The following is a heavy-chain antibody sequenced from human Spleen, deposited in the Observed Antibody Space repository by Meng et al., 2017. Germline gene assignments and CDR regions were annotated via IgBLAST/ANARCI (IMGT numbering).Heavy chain of an antibody. V-gene: IGHV4-38-2*01. D-gene: IGHD3-16*02. Sequence: ESLKISCAVSGYSISSGYYWGWIRQPPGKGLEWIGSISHTGNTYYNPSLKSRVTISVDTSKNQFSLKLSSVTAADTAVYYCARGLSHDYVWGNYRYQYYFDYWGQGTLVTVSS. CDR2: ISHTGNT. CDR1: GYSISSGYY. J-gene: IGHJ4*02. CDR3: ARGLSHDYVWGNYRYQYYFDY.